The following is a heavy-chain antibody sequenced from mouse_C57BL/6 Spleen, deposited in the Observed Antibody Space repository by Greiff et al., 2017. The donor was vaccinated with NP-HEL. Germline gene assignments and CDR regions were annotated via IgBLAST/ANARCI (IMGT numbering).Heavy chain of an antibody. D-gene: IGHD1-1*01. CDR2: IYPRSGNT. Sequence: VQLQQSGAELARPGASVKLSCKASGYTFTSYAISWVKQRTGQGLEWIGEIYPRSGNTYYNEKFKGKATLTADKSSSTAYMELRSLTSEDSAVYFCARWGSRWYFDVWGTGTTVTVSS. J-gene: IGHJ1*03. CDR3: ARWGSRWYFDV. V-gene: IGHV1-81*01. CDR1: GYTFTSYA.